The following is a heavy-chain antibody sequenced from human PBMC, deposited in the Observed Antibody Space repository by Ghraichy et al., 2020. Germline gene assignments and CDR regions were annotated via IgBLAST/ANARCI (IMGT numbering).Heavy chain of an antibody. CDR3: ARGYARPFDY. CDR1: GGSFSGYY. CDR2: INHSGIT. Sequence: SETLSLTCAVYGGSFSGYYWSWIRQPPGKGLEWIGEINHSGITNYNPSLKSRVTISVDTSKNQFSLKLSSVTAADTAVYYCARGYARPFDYWGQGTLVTVSS. D-gene: IGHD6-6*01. J-gene: IGHJ4*02. V-gene: IGHV4-34*01.